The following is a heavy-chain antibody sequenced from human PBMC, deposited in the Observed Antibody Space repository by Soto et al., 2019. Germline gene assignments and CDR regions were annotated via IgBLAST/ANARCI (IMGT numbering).Heavy chain of an antibody. CDR1: GGSISSSSYY. D-gene: IGHD3-3*02. J-gene: IGHJ5*02. CDR3: ASPKIAFYNWFDP. V-gene: IGHV4-39*01. CDR2: IYYSGST. Sequence: QLQLQESGPGLVKPSETLSLTCTVSGGSISSSSYYWGWIRQPPGKGLEWIGSIYYSGSTYYNPSLTSRVTIPVDTSKNQFSLKLSSVTAADTAVYYCASPKIAFYNWFDPWGQGTLVTVSS.